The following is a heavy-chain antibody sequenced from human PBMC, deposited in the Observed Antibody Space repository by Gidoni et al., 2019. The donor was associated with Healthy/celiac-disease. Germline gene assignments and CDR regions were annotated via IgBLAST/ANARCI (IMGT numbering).Heavy chain of an antibody. Sequence: EVQLVESGGGLVQPGGSLRLSCAASGFTFSSYEMNWVRQAPGKGLEWVSYISSSGSTIYYADSVKGRFTISRDNAKNSLYLQMNSLRAEDTAVYYCASAYSSSWGDYYYYGMDVWGQGTTVTVSS. CDR3: ASAYSSSWGDYYYYGMDV. CDR1: GFTFSSYE. CDR2: ISSSGSTI. J-gene: IGHJ6*02. D-gene: IGHD6-13*01. V-gene: IGHV3-48*03.